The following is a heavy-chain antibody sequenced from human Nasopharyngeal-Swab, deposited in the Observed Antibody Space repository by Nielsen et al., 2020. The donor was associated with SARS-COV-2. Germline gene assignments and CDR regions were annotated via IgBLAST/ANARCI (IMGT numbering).Heavy chain of an antibody. CDR1: GGSISSSSYY. V-gene: IGHV3-30*18. Sequence: LSLTCTVSGGSISSSSYYWGWVRQAPGKGLEWVAVISYDGSNKYYADSVKGRFTISRDNSKNTLYLQMNSLRAEDTAVYYCAKDVYRRSGYSYGSDAFDIWGQGTMVTVSS. D-gene: IGHD5-18*01. J-gene: IGHJ3*02. CDR2: ISYDGSNK. CDR3: AKDVYRRSGYSYGSDAFDI.